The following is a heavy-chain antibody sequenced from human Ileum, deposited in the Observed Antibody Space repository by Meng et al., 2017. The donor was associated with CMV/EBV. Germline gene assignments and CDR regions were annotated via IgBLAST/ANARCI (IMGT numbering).Heavy chain of an antibody. D-gene: IGHD3-22*01. J-gene: IGHJ4*02. CDR1: GYTFTTYY. V-gene: IGHV1-2*02. Sequence: QVQLVQSGAEVKKPGASVKVSCKTSGYTFTTYYIHWVRQAPRQGLEWMGWIDPKSGGTDYAQNFQGRVTMTGDTSISTAYMELSSLRSDDTAVYYCANLADYDPSGQNYMGQWGQGTLVTVSS. CDR2: IDPKSGGT. CDR3: ANLADYDPSGQNYMGQ.